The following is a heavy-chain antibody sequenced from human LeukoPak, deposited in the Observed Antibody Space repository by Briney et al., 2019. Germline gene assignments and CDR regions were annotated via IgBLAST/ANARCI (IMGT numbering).Heavy chain of an antibody. Sequence: ASVKVSCKVSGYTLAELSMHWVRQAPAKGLEWMGGFDPEDGETIYAQKFQGRVTITADKSTSTAYMELSSLRSEDTAVYYCAREPRGYDSSGYLGFLGWFDPWGQGTLVTVSS. J-gene: IGHJ5*02. CDR2: FDPEDGET. CDR3: AREPRGYDSSGYLGFLGWFDP. V-gene: IGHV1-24*01. CDR1: GYTLAELS. D-gene: IGHD3-22*01.